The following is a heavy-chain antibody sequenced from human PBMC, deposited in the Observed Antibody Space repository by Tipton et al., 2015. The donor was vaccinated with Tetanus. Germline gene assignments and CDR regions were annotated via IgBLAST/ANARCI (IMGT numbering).Heavy chain of an antibody. V-gene: IGHV3-23*01. CDR3: AKGPPDYYNWNYFDY. Sequence: SLRLSCAASGFTFSTYSMTWVRQAPGKGLEWVSAMSGGGGATYYADSVRGRFTISRDSSKHTLYLQMNSLSAEDTAVYYCAKGPPDYYNWNYFDYWGQGTLVTVSS. CDR1: GFTFSTYS. CDR2: MSGGGGAT. J-gene: IGHJ4*02. D-gene: IGHD1-20*01.